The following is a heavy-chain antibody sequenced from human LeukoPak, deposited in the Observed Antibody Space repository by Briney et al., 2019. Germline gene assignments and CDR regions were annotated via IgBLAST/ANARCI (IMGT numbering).Heavy chain of an antibody. CDR1: LYTFSGYA. Sequence: GGSLRLSCSLSLYTFSGYATHSVRQAPGKGLEYVSAISSNGGSTYYADSVKGRFTISRDNSKNTLYLQMSSLRAEDTAVYYCVKDPAVAGTRYFDYWGQGTLVTVSS. CDR3: VKDPAVAGTRYFDY. CDR2: ISSNGGST. V-gene: IGHV3-64D*09. D-gene: IGHD6-19*01. J-gene: IGHJ4*02.